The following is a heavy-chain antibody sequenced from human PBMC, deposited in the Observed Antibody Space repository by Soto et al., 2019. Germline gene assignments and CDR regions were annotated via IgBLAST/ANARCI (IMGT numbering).Heavy chain of an antibody. CDR3: ARGRRMATIDWFDP. D-gene: IGHD5-12*01. J-gene: IGHJ5*02. CDR2: IIPIFGTA. CDR1: GGTFSSYA. V-gene: IGHV1-69*13. Sequence: VASVKVSCKASGGTFSSYAISWVRQAPGQGLEWMGGIIPIFGTANYAQKFQGRVTITADESTSTAYMELSSLRSEDTAVYYCARGRRMATIDWFDPWGQGTLVTVSS.